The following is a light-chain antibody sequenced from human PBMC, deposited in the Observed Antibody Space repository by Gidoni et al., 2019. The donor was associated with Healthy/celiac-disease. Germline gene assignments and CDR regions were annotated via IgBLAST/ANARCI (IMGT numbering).Light chain of an antibody. Sequence: QSALTQPPSASGSPGQSVTISCTGTSSDVGCYNYVSWSQQHPGKAPKLMIYEVSKRPSGVPDRFSGSKSGNTASLTVSGLQAEDEADYYCSSYAGSTLVFGGGTKLTVL. CDR1: SSDVGCYNY. V-gene: IGLV2-8*01. J-gene: IGLJ2*01. CDR3: SSYAGSTLV. CDR2: EVS.